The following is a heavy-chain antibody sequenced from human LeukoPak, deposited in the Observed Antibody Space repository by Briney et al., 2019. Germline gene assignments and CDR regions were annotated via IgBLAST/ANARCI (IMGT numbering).Heavy chain of an antibody. J-gene: IGHJ3*01. Sequence: ATVKVSCKASGYTFTNSYIHWVRQAPGQVLEWMGLINPDGGNTNYAQNFQGRVTLTRDTSTSTVYMELSSLRSEDTAIYYCARIRDGYNDAYDLWGQGTVVTVPS. V-gene: IGHV1-46*01. D-gene: IGHD5-24*01. CDR3: ARIRDGYNDAYDL. CDR1: GYTFTNSY. CDR2: INPDGGNT.